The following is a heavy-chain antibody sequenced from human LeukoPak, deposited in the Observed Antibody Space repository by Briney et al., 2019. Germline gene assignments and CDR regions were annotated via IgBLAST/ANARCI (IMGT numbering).Heavy chain of an antibody. CDR2: IIPIFGTA. D-gene: IGHD3-10*01. J-gene: IGHJ4*02. CDR3: ARDLTYYGSGSYDY. Sequence: SVKVSCKASGYTFTSYGISWVRQAPGQGLEWMGRIIPIFGTANYAQKFQGRVTITTDESTSTAYMELSSLRSEDTAVYYCARDLTYYGSGSYDYWGQGTLVTVSS. V-gene: IGHV1-69*05. CDR1: GYTFTSYG.